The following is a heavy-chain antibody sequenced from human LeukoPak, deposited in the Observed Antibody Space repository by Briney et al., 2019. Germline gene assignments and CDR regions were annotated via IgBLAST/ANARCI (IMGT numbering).Heavy chain of an antibody. J-gene: IGHJ4*02. CDR3: ARGRSDGYIYFDY. V-gene: IGHV4-34*01. CDR1: GGSFSGYY. CDR2: INHSGST. D-gene: IGHD5-18*01. Sequence: SETLSLTCAVYGGSFSGYYWSWIRQPPGKGLEWIGEINHSGSTNYNPSLKSRVTISVDTSKNQFSLKLSSVTAADTAVYYCARGRSDGYIYFDYWGQGTLVTVSS.